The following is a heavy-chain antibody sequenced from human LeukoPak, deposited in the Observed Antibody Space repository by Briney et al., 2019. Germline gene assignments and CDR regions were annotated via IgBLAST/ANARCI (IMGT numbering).Heavy chain of an antibody. CDR2: ITTSDGNT. Sequence: GVSLRLSCAASGFTFSSYTMSWVRQAPGKGLEWVSTITTSDGNTYYADSAKGRFTVSRDNSKNTLFLQMTSLRAEDTAVYYCAKDGGLWVSAHWGDSWGRGTLVPVSS. J-gene: IGHJ4*02. CDR1: GFTFSSYT. CDR3: AKDGGLWVSAHWGDS. D-gene: IGHD7-27*01. V-gene: IGHV3-23*01.